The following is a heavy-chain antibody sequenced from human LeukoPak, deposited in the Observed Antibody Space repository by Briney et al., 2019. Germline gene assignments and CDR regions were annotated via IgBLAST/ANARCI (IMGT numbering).Heavy chain of an antibody. Sequence: GGSLRLSCAASGFPFNIYWMSWVRQAPGKGLVWVSRINSDGSSTSYADSVKGRFTISRDNAKNTLYLQMNSLRAEDTAVYYCARGRDSSSWRNWFDPWGQGTLVTVSS. V-gene: IGHV3-74*01. CDR1: GFPFNIYW. J-gene: IGHJ5*02. CDR2: INSDGSST. D-gene: IGHD6-13*01. CDR3: ARGRDSSSWRNWFDP.